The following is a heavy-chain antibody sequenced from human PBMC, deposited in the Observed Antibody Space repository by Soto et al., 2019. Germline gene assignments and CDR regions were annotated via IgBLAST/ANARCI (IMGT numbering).Heavy chain of an antibody. CDR1: GGSTTSDY. CDR3: VRDLNGSGDY. CDR2: IFHSLGA. Sequence: SETLSLTGSLSGGSTTSDYCSWIRQPPGKGLEWLGYIFHSLGAKYNPSLGSRGTISLDTSKNQLSLSLRSVTAADTAIYFCVRDLNGSGDYWGQGTLVTVSS. D-gene: IGHD3-10*01. J-gene: IGHJ4*02. V-gene: IGHV4-59*01.